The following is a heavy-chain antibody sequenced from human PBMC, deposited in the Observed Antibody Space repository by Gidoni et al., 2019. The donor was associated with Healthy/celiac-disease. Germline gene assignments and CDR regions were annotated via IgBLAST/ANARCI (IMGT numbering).Heavy chain of an antibody. D-gene: IGHD2-15*01. Sequence: QVQLVQSGAEVKKPGASVKVSCKASGYTFTSYAMHWVRQAPGQRLEWMGWINAGTGNTKYSQKFQGRVTITRDTSASTAYMELSSLRSEDTAVYYCARDPDRGYYYGMDVWGQGTTVTVSS. J-gene: IGHJ6*02. CDR2: INAGTGNT. V-gene: IGHV1-3*01. CDR3: ARDPDRGYYYGMDV. CDR1: GYTFTSYA.